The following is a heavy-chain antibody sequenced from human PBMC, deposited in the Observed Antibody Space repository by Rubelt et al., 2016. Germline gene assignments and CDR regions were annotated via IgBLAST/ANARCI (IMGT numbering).Heavy chain of an antibody. D-gene: IGHD2-2*02. CDR3: ARGKCSSTSCYRIDAFDI. V-gene: IGHV3-7*01. CDR1: GFTFSSYW. J-gene: IGHJ3*02. CDR2: IKQDGSER. Sequence: EVQLVESGGGLVQPGGSLRLSCAASGFTFSSYWMSWVRQAPGKGLEWVGNIKQDGSERYYVDPVKGRFTISRDNAKTSLYLQMNSMSAEDTAVYYCARGKCSSTSCYRIDAFDIWGQGTMVTVSS.